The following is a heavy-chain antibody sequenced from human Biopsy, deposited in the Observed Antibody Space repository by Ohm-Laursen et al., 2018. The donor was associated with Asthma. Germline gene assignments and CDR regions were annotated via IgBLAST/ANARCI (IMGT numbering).Heavy chain of an antibody. CDR2: MSWNSATI. Sequence: SSLRLSCTASGFKFDEYTRHWVRQAPGKGLEWVSGMSWNSATIGYADSVEGRFTISRDNAKNSVFLHIDSLRPEDTAFYYCAKVRSDWVITESFDYWGQGVLVTVSS. D-gene: IGHD3-22*01. CDR1: GFKFDEYT. J-gene: IGHJ4*02. CDR3: AKVRSDWVITESFDY. V-gene: IGHV3-9*01.